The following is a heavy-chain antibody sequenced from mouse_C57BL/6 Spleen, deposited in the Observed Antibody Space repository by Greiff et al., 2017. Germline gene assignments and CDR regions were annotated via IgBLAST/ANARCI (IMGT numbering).Heavy chain of an antibody. J-gene: IGHJ1*03. Sequence: LVESGPELVKPGASVEISCKASGYAFSSSWMNWVKQRPGKGLEWIGRIYPGDGDTNYNGKFKGKATLTADKSSSTAYMQLSSLTSEDSAVYFCATHSVSPSLYFDVWGTGTTVTVSS. D-gene: IGHD6-2*01. CDR3: ATHSVSPSLYFDV. V-gene: IGHV1-82*01. CDR2: IYPGDGDT. CDR1: GYAFSSSW.